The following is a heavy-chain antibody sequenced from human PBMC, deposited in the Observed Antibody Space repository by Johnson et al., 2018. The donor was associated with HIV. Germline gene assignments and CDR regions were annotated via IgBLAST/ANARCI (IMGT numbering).Heavy chain of an antibody. D-gene: IGHD3-22*01. CDR2: ISGSGSTI. Sequence: VQLMESGGGLVKPGGSLRLSCAASGFNFSDYYMSWIRQAPGKGLEWVSYISGSGSTIYYADSVKGRFTIFRDNAKNSLYLQMNSLRAEDTAVYYCAKLRDYYDSSGWPNAFDIWGQGTMVTVSS. CDR1: GFNFSDYY. V-gene: IGHV3-11*04. J-gene: IGHJ3*02. CDR3: AKLRDYYDSSGWPNAFDI.